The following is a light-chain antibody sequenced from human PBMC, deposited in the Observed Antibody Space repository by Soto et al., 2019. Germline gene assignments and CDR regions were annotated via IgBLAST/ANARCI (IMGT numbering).Light chain of an antibody. V-gene: IGLV2-11*01. CDR1: XXXVGGYNY. Sequence: QSALTQPRSVSGSPXXXVTISCTXXXXXVGGYNYVSWYQQHPGKAPKVMIYDVSERPSGVPDRFSGSKSGNTASLTISGLQAEDEADYYCCSYAGSPRYVFGTGTKLTVL. CDR2: DVS. CDR3: CSYAGSPRYV. J-gene: IGLJ1*01.